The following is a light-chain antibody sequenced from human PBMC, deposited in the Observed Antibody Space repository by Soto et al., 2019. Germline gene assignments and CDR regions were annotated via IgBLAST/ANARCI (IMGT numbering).Light chain of an antibody. V-gene: IGLV2-14*01. Sequence: HSVLTQPASVSGSPGQSITISCTGTSSDVGGYNYVSWYQQHPGKAPKLMIYDVSNRPSGVSNRFSGSKSGNTASLTISGLQAEDEADYYCSSYTSSSTSFGTGTKVTVL. J-gene: IGLJ1*01. CDR1: SSDVGGYNY. CDR2: DVS. CDR3: SSYTSSSTS.